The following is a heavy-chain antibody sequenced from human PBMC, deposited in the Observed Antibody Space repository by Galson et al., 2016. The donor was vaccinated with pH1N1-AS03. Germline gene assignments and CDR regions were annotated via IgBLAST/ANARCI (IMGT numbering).Heavy chain of an antibody. J-gene: IGHJ4*02. CDR3: ARDNYYDTGAFYGHFDF. D-gene: IGHD3-22*01. CDR2: FIPIFGTA. V-gene: IGHV1-69*06. CDR1: EGTFSNFG. Sequence: SVKVSCKASEGTFSNFGISRVRQAPGQGLEWMGGFIPIFGTANVAQKFKGRVTITADNLELSSLRSDDTAVYYRARDNYYDTGAFYGHFDFWGQGTLLVVSS.